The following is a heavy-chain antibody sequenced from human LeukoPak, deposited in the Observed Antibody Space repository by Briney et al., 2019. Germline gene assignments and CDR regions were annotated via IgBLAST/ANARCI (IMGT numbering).Heavy chain of an antibody. Sequence: PGGSLRLSCAASGFTFSSYGMHWVRQAPGKGLEWVAVISYDGNNKYYADSVKGRFTISRDTSKNTLSLQMNSLRDEDTAVYYCAKGLDTNGVWHHFDYWGQGTLVIVSS. D-gene: IGHD2-8*01. CDR3: AKGLDTNGVWHHFDY. CDR2: ISYDGNNK. V-gene: IGHV3-30*19. J-gene: IGHJ4*02. CDR1: GFTFSSYG.